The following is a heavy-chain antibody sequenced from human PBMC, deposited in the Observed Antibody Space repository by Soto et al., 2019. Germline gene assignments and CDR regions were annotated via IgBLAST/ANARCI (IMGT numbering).Heavy chain of an antibody. CDR3: AGYGSGTSPEGDY. V-gene: IGHV1-18*01. Sequence: QVQLVQSGAEVKKPGASVKVSCTASGYTFTHYGVSWVRQAPGQGLEWMGWISGYNGNTKYAQKLQGRVTLTTDTSTTTAYMELRSLRSDDTAVYYCAGYGSGTSPEGDYWGQGTLVTVSS. CDR2: ISGYNGNT. D-gene: IGHD3-10*01. CDR1: GYTFTHYG. J-gene: IGHJ4*02.